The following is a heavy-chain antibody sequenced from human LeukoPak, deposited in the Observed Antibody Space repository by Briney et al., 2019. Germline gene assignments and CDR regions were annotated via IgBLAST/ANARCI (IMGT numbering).Heavy chain of an antibody. V-gene: IGHV4-34*01. CDR3: TRDRRGYSGYDAGGY. J-gene: IGHJ4*02. CDR1: GGSFSGYY. D-gene: IGHD5-12*01. CDR2: INHSGST. Sequence: SETLSLTCAVYGGSFSGYYWSWIRQPPGKGLEWIGEINHSGSTNYNPSLKSRVTISVDTSKNQFSLKLSSVTAADAAVYYCTRDRRGYSGYDAGGYWGQGTLVTVSS.